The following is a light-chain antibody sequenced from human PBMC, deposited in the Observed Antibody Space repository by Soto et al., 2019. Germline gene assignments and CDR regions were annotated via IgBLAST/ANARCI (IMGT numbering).Light chain of an antibody. J-gene: IGLJ2*01. V-gene: IGLV2-14*01. CDR2: EVN. Sequence: QSALTQPASVSGSPGQSITISCTGTSSDVGGYNSVSWYQQHPGKAPKLIIYEVNYRPVGVSNRFSGPKSGNTASLTISGLQAEDEADYYCSEYRSSTTLLFGGGTKVTVL. CDR1: SSDVGGYNS. CDR3: SEYRSSTTLL.